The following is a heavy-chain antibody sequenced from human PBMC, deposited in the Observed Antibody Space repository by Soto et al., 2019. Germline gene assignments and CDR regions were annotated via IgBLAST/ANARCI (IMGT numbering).Heavy chain of an antibody. CDR2: IYYSGST. D-gene: IGHD6-13*01. J-gene: IGHJ6*02. CDR3: ARVAAAGSYYYYYGIYV. CDR1: GGSISSGDYY. Sequence: PSETLSLTCTVSGGSISSGDYYWSWIRQPPGKGLGWIGYIYYSGSTYYNPSLKSRVTISVDTSKNQFSLKLSSVTAADTAVYYCARVAAAGSYYYYYGIYVWGQGTSGTV. V-gene: IGHV4-30-4*01.